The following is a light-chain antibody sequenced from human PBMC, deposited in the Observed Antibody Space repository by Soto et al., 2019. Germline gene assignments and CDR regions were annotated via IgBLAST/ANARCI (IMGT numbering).Light chain of an antibody. Sequence: DIQMTQSPSSLSASVGDRVTITCRASQSISFYLNWYQQKPGNAPKVLIYDASSLESGVPSRFSGSGSGTEFTLTISGLLPEDFATYHCQQLNTLPFTFGQGTRLEIK. CDR2: DAS. V-gene: IGKV1-39*01. CDR1: QSISFY. J-gene: IGKJ5*01. CDR3: QQLNTLPFT.